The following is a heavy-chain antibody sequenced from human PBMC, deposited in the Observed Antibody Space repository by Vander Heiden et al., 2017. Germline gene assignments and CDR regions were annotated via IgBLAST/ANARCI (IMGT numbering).Heavy chain of an antibody. CDR2: IWYDGSNK. V-gene: IGHV3-33*01. J-gene: IGHJ5*02. CDR1: GFPFSSYG. D-gene: IGHD6-13*01. Sequence: QVQLVESGGGVVQPGRSLRLSCAASGFPFSSYGMHWVRQAPGKGLEWVAVIWYDGSNKDYADSVKGRFTISRDNSKNTLYLQTNSLRAEDTAVYYCARGIAAAGFRDHFDPWGQGTLVTVSS. CDR3: ARGIAAAGFRDHFDP.